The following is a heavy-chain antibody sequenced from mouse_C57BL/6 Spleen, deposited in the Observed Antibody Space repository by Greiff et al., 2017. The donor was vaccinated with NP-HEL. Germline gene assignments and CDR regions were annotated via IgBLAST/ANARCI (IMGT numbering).Heavy chain of an antibody. CDR2: INYDGSST. CDR3: ARDRYYGLDY. CDR1: GFTFSDYY. Sequence: EVQLVESEGGLVQPGSSMKLSCTASGFTFSDYYMAWVRQVPEKGLEWVANINYDGSSTYYLDSLKSRFIISRDNAKNILYLQMSSLKSEDTATYYCARDRYYGLDYWGQGTTLTVSS. J-gene: IGHJ2*01. D-gene: IGHD1-1*01. V-gene: IGHV5-16*01.